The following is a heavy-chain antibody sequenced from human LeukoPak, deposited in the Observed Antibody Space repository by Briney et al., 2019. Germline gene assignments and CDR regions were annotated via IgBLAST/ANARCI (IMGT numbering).Heavy chain of an antibody. CDR3: VRGRREYFLGAAFDP. V-gene: IGHV3-21*04. CDR2: ISSSDTYI. J-gene: IGHJ5*02. Sequence: PGGSLRLSCAASGFTFNTYSMNWVRQAPGKGLEWVSSISSSDTYIHYADSVKGRFTISRDNAKNSLYLQMNSLRAEDTAVYYCVRGRREYFLGAAFDPWGQGTVVTVSS. D-gene: IGHD2/OR15-2a*01. CDR1: GFTFNTYS.